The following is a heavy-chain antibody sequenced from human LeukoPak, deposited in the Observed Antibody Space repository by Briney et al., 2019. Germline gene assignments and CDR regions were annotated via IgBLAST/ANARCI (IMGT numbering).Heavy chain of an antibody. CDR2: IKPDGSET. D-gene: IGHD3-16*02. Sequence: GGSLRLSCAASGFTFSNAWMTWVRQAPGKGLEWVANIKPDGSETYYVDSVKGRFTISRDNAKNSLYLQMNSLRVEDTAMYYCARVSLHDVWGSYRPNWFDPWGQGTLVTVSS. CDR1: GFTFSNAW. CDR3: ARVSLHDVWGSYRPNWFDP. J-gene: IGHJ5*02. V-gene: IGHV3-7*01.